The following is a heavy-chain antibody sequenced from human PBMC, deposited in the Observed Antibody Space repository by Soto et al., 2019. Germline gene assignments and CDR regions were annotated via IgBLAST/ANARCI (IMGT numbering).Heavy chain of an antibody. J-gene: IGHJ3*01. V-gene: IGHV4-31*03. CDR2: ISYSGSA. D-gene: IGHD3-16*01. Sequence: QVQLQESGPGLVEPSQTLSLTCTVSGNSITTGAYYWSWIRQHPGKGLEWIGYISYSGSAYYNPSLKSRLPISLDMSNNKFSLMMTDVTAADNAVYYCWGVVLSTEPLCDFDVWGQGAMVTVSS. CDR3: WGVVLSTEPLCDFDV. CDR1: GNSITTGAYY.